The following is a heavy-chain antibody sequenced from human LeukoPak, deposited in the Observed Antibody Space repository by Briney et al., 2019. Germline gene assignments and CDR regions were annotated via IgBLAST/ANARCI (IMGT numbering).Heavy chain of an antibody. CDR1: GFTFSNYA. CDR3: AKKTPYYYDITGYSLED. Sequence: GGSLTLSCAASGFTFSNYAMNWVRQAPGKGLEWVSGISGSSGGTYYADSVEGRFTSSRDNSKNTVYLQMNSLRAEDTAIYYCAKKTPYYYDITGYSLEDWGQGTLVTVSS. V-gene: IGHV3-23*01. D-gene: IGHD3-22*01. J-gene: IGHJ4*02. CDR2: ISGSSGGT.